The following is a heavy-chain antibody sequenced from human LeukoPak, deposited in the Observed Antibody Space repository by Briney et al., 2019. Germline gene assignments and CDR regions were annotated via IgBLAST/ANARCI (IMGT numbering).Heavy chain of an antibody. V-gene: IGHV3-74*01. J-gene: IGHJ5*02. CDR1: GFTFSSYW. CDR3: ARDYYDSSGYYNWFDP. Sequence: PGGSLRLSCAASGFTFSSYWMHGVRQAPGKGLVWVSRINKDGSYTTYADSVKGRFTISRDNAENSLYLQMNSLRAEDTAVYYCARDYYDSSGYYNWFDPWGQGTLVTVSS. CDR2: INKDGSYT. D-gene: IGHD3-22*01.